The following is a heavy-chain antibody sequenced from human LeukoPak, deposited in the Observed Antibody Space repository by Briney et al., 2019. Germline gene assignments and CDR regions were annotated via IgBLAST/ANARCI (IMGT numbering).Heavy chain of an antibody. CDR1: GFTFSSYA. D-gene: IGHD6-19*01. Sequence: GRSLRLSCAASGFTFSSYAMHWVRQAPGKGLEWVAVISYDGSNKYYADSVKGRFTISRDNSKNTLYLQMNSLRAEDTAVYYCARGMAGDFYYYYYYMDVWGKGTTVTVSS. CDR2: ISYDGSNK. V-gene: IGHV3-30*04. J-gene: IGHJ6*03. CDR3: ARGMAGDFYYYYYYMDV.